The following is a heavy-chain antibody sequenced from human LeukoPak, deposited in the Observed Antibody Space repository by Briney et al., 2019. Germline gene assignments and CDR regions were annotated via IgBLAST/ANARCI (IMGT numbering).Heavy chain of an antibody. J-gene: IGHJ3*02. CDR3: ARHVRGVIIRSALDK. CDR1: GGSISSSYW. Sequence: SETLSLTCGVSGGSISSSYWWSWVRQPPGKGLEWIGEIYHSGSTNYNPSLKSRVTISMDKSKNQFSLNLSSVTAADTAVYYCARHVRGVIIRSALDKWGQGTVVTVSS. CDR2: IYHSGST. V-gene: IGHV4-4*02. D-gene: IGHD3-10*01.